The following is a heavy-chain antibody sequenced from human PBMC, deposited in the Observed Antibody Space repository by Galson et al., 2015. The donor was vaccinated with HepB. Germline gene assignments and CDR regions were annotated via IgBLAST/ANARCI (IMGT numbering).Heavy chain of an antibody. V-gene: IGHV4-39*01. CDR2: IYYSGTT. D-gene: IGHD6-19*01. Sequence: LSLTCTVSGGSISSTSYYWGWSRQPPGKGLEYIGSIYYSGTTYYNPSLKSRVTISVDTSKNQFSLKLSSVTAADTAVYYCARWESCIAVAGMGLGFDYWGQGTLVTVSS. CDR3: ARWESCIAVAGMGLGFDY. J-gene: IGHJ4*02. CDR1: GGSISSTSYY.